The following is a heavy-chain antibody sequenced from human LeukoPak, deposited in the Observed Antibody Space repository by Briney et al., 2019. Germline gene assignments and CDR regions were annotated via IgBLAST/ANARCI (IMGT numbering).Heavy chain of an antibody. CDR2: ISSNGGTT. Sequence: GGSLRLSCSASGFTFSSYAMHWVRQAPGKGLEYVSAISSNGGTTYYVDAVKGRFTISRDNTKNTLYLQMSSLRAEDTAVYYCATDHGFHYGAYFDYWGQGTLVTVSS. J-gene: IGHJ4*02. V-gene: IGHV3-64D*09. D-gene: IGHD4-17*01. CDR1: GFTFSSYA. CDR3: ATDHGFHYGAYFDY.